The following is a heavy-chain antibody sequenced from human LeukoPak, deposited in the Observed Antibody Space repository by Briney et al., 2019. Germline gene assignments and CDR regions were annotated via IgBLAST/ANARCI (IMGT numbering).Heavy chain of an antibody. CDR1: GFTFSNYA. D-gene: IGHD4-11*01. CDR2: ISGSGGST. CDR3: AKDRYSNYGNWFDP. V-gene: IGHV3-23*01. J-gene: IGHJ5*02. Sequence: PGGSLRLSCAASGFTFSNYAMNWVRPAPGKGLEWVSGISGSGGSTYYADSVKGRFTISRDNSKNTLYLQMISLRAEDTAVYYCAKDRYSNYGNWFDPWGQGTLVTVFS.